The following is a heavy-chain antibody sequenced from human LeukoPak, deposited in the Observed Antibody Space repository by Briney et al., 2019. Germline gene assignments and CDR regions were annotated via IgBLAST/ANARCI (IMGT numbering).Heavy chain of an antibody. V-gene: IGHV3-23*01. D-gene: IGHD3-3*01. J-gene: IGHJ6*03. CDR2: ISGSGGST. CDR3: ANTASPLRFLEWLQYYYYMDV. Sequence: GGSLRLSCAASGFTFSSYGMSWVRQAPGKGLEWVSAISGSGGSTYYADSVKGRFTISRDNSKNTLYLQMNSLRAEDTAVYYCANTASPLRFLEWLQYYYYMDVWGKGTTVTVSS. CDR1: GFTFSSYG.